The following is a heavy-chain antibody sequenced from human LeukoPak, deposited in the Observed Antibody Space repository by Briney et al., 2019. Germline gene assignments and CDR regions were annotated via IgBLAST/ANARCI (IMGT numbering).Heavy chain of an antibody. CDR2: ISGSGGST. V-gene: IGHV3-23*01. J-gene: IGHJ4*02. D-gene: IGHD3-10*01. Sequence: GGSLRLSCAASGFTFSSYDMSWVRQAPGKGLEWVSAISGSGGSTYYADSVKGRFTVSRDSSKNTLSLQMNSLRAEDTTVYYCSKLRESETYFDYWGQGTLVTVSS. CDR1: GFTFSSYD. CDR3: SKLRESETYFDY.